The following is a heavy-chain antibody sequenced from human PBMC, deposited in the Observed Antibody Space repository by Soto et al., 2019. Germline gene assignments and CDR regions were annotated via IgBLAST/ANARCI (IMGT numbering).Heavy chain of an antibody. CDR2: AHSSGST. D-gene: IGHD2-21*02. V-gene: IGHV4-59*01. J-gene: IGHJ4*02. Sequence: SETLSLTCIVSGASISSYYWTWVRQPPGQGLEWIGIAHSSGSTNYNPSLKSRVTISVDTTKSQFSLRLSSVTAADTAMYYCATGDTAATSNGHDHWGQGTLVTVST. CDR1: GASISSYY. CDR3: ATGDTAATSNGHDH.